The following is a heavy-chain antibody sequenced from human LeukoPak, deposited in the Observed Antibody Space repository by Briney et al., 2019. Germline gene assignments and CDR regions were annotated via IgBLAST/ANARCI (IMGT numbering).Heavy chain of an antibody. CDR2: IRGGGTSE. J-gene: IGHJ3*02. CDR3: ARDPNGDYIGAFDM. D-gene: IGHD4-17*01. CDR1: GFTFSAYA. V-gene: IGHV3-23*01. Sequence: GGSLRLSCTASGFTFSAYAMMWVRQAPGKGPEWGSAIRGGGTSEFYADSVKGRFRISGDNSKDTLFLQMNSLRAEDTAVYYCARDPNGDYIGAFDMWGPGTMVTVSS.